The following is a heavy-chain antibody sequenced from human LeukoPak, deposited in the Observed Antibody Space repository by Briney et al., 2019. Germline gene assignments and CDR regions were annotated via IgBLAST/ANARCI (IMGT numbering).Heavy chain of an antibody. CDR2: INHSGST. Sequence: SETQSLTCAVYGGSFSGYYWSWIRQPPGKGLEWIGEINHSGSTNYNPSLKSRVTISVDTSKNQFSLKLSSVTAADTAVHYCARGRVLLGYCSSTSCYGGYYFDYWGQGTLVTVSS. D-gene: IGHD2-2*01. CDR3: ARGRVLLGYCSSTSCYGGYYFDY. CDR1: GGSFSGYY. V-gene: IGHV4-34*01. J-gene: IGHJ4*02.